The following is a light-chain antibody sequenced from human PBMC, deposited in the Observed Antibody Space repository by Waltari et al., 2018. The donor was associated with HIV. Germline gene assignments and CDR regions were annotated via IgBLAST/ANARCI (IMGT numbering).Light chain of an antibody. V-gene: IGLV3-21*02. CDR1: NIGTKS. J-gene: IGLJ1*01. CDR3: QVWDVTSDHFV. CDR2: DDV. Sequence: SYLLTQPPSVSVAPGQPARITCGGTNIGTKSVNCYRHNLGQAPVLVIYDDVERPSGIPGRLSGSNSGNTATLSITRVDVGDEAEYYCQVWDVTSDHFVFGPGTTVTVL.